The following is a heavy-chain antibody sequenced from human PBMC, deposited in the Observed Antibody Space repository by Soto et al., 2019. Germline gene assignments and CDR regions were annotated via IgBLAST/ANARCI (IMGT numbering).Heavy chain of an antibody. CDR3: ARSHNQWERRVFDY. CDR2: IYTSGIT. J-gene: IGHJ4*02. D-gene: IGHD1-26*01. V-gene: IGHV4-4*07. CDR1: GGSISSYY. Sequence: QVQMQESCPGVVKPSETLSLTCTVSGGSISSYYWSWIPQPAGKGLEWIGRIYTSGITNYDPSLTSRGTKSVDTSKNQFSLKLSSGTAADTAVYYCARSHNQWERRVFDYWGQGTLVTVS.